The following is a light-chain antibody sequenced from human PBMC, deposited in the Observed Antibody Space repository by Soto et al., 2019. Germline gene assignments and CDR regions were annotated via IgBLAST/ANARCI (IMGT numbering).Light chain of an antibody. CDR3: NSFAGSAHVV. CDR1: SSDVGAYNY. CDR2: DVS. J-gene: IGLJ2*01. V-gene: IGLV2-8*01. Sequence: QSVLAQPPSASGSPGQSVTISCTGTSSDVGAYNYVSWYQQHPGKAPKLIIYDVSQRPSGVPDLFSGSKSGNTASLTVSGLQAEDEAVYYCNSFAGSAHVVFGGGTKLTVL.